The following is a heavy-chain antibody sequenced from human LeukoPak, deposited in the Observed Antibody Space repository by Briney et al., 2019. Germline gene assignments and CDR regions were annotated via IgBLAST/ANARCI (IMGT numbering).Heavy chain of an antibody. CDR1: GGSISSYY. D-gene: IGHD2-2*01. Sequence: SETLSLTCTVSGGSISSYYWSWIRQPAGKGLEWIGRIYTSGSTNYNPSLKSRVTMSVDTSKNQFSLKLSSVTAADTAVYYCARDGVVVPAAYEEGFDYWGQGTLVTVSS. CDR2: IYTSGST. J-gene: IGHJ4*02. V-gene: IGHV4-4*07. CDR3: ARDGVVVPAAYEEGFDY.